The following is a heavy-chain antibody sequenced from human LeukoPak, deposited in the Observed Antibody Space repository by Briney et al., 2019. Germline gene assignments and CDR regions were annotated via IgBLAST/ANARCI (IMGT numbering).Heavy chain of an antibody. D-gene: IGHD3-22*01. V-gene: IGHV3-33*06. CDR3: AKDRGTYYYDSSGYYPTNFDY. CDR2: IWYDGSNK. CDR1: GFTFSSYG. Sequence: GGSLRLSCAASGFTFSSYGMHWVRQAPGKGLEWVAVIWYDGSNKYYADSVKGRFTISRDNSKNTLYLQMNSLRAEDTAVYYCAKDRGTYYYDSSGYYPTNFDYWGQGTLVTVSS. J-gene: IGHJ4*02.